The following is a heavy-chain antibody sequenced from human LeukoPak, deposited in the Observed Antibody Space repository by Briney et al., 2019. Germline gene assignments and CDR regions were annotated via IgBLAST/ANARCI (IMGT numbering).Heavy chain of an antibody. CDR2: ISWNSGSI. D-gene: IGHD2-15*01. J-gene: IGHJ3*02. CDR3: AREDDEWRFQGAFDI. V-gene: IGHV3-9*01. Sequence: GGSLRLSCAASGFTFDDYAMHWVRQAPGKGLEWVSGISWNSGSIGYADSVKGRFTISRDNAKNSLYLQMNSLRAEDTAVYYRAREDDEWRFQGAFDIWGQGTMVTVSS. CDR1: GFTFDDYA.